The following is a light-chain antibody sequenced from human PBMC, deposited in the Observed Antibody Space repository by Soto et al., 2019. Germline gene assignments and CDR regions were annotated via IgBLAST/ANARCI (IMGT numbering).Light chain of an antibody. CDR1: SSDIGGYNY. J-gene: IGLJ1*01. V-gene: IGLV2-14*03. CDR3: SSYTSSSSYV. CDR2: DVS. Sequence: QSVLTQAASVSGSPGQSITISCTGTSSDIGGYNYVSWYQHHPGKAPKLMICDVSNRPSGISNRFSGSKSGNTASLTISGLRAEDEADYYCSSYTSSSSYVFGTGTKLTVL.